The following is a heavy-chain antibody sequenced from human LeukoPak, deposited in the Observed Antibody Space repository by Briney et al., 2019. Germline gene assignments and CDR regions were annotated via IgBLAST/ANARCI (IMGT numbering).Heavy chain of an antibody. J-gene: IGHJ6*02. Sequence: SETLSLTCAVSGGSISSYYWSWIRQPPGKCLEWIENINYSGSTNYKPSLKSRVTISVDTSKNRFSLKLSSVTAADTAVYYCARDLGELGAPNYYGMDVWGQGTTVTVSS. V-gene: IGHV4-59*01. CDR2: INYSGST. CDR3: ARDLGELGAPNYYGMDV. CDR1: GGSISSYY. D-gene: IGHD1-26*01.